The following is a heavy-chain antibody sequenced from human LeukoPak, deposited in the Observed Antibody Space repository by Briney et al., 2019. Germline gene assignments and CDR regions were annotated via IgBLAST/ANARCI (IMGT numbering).Heavy chain of an antibody. Sequence: TGGSLRLSCAASGFIVSDKYMSWVRQAPGEGLEWISVIYSDCNTYYSDSVKGRFTISRDNSKNTLLLQMDSLRVEDTAVYYCTRGHYSNTLGGQGTLVTVSS. CDR2: IYSDCNT. CDR1: GFIVSDKY. D-gene: IGHD6-13*01. CDR3: TRGHYSNTL. V-gene: IGHV3-66*01. J-gene: IGHJ4*02.